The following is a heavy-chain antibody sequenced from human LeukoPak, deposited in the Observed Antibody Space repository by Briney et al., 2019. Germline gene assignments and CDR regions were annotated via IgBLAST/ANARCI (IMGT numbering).Heavy chain of an antibody. V-gene: IGHV3-7*01. CDR1: GFTFSSYW. CDR2: IKQDGSEE. Sequence: GGPLRLSCAASGFTFSSYWMSWVRQAPGKGLEWVANIKQDGSEEYYVDSVKGRFTISRDNAKNSLYLQMNSLRVEDTAVYYCAGRQGSYFDTSGYYYGWGQGTLVTVSS. J-gene: IGHJ4*02. CDR3: AGRQGSYFDTSGYYYG. D-gene: IGHD3-22*01.